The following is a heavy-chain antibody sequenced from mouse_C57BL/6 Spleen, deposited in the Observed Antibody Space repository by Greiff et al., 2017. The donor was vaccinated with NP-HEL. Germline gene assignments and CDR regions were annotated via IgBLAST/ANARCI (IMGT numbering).Heavy chain of an antibody. Sequence: VQLQQSGPELVKPGASVKISCKASGYTFTDYYMNWVKQSHGKSLEWIGDINPNNGGTSYNQKFKGKATLTVDKSSSTAYMELRSLTSEDSAVYYCARGRLLEFAYWGQGTLVTVSA. CDR2: INPNNGGT. V-gene: IGHV1-26*01. J-gene: IGHJ3*01. CDR1: GYTFTDYY. D-gene: IGHD2-1*01. CDR3: ARGRLLEFAY.